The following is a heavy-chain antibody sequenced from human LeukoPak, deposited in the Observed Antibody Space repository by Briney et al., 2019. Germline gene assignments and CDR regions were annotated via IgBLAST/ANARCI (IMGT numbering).Heavy chain of an antibody. Sequence: PGGSLRLSCAVSGITLSNYGMSWVPQAPGKALQWLAGISGSAGGTIYAASVKGRFTISRDNPKNTPYLQMNSLRAEDTAVYFCAKRGIVIRAVIIVGFHKEAYYFDDWGQGALVTVSS. J-gene: IGHJ4*02. CDR1: GITLSNYG. CDR3: AKRGIVIRAVIIVGFHKEAYYFDD. CDR2: ISGSAGGT. D-gene: IGHD3-10*01. V-gene: IGHV3-23*01.